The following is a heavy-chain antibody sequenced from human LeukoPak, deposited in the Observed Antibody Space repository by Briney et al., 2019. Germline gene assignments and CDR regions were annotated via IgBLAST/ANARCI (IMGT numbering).Heavy chain of an antibody. J-gene: IGHJ6*02. CDR1: GGSISSGDYY. CDR2: IYSSGSS. D-gene: IGHD6-19*01. V-gene: IGHV4-30-4*01. Sequence: SQTLSLTCTVSGGSISSGDYYWSWIRQSPGKGLEWIGHIYSSGSSYYNPSLKSRVTISVDTSKNQFSLRLSSVTAADTAVYYCARWTYSSGFSGMDVWGQGTTVTVSS. CDR3: ARWTYSSGFSGMDV.